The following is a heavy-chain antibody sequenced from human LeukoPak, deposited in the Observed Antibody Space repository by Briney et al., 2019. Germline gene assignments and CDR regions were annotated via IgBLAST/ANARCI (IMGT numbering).Heavy chain of an antibody. D-gene: IGHD1-26*01. V-gene: IGHV4-59*01. CDR2: IYYSGST. Sequence: SETLSLTCIVSGDSITNYHWSWIRQPPGKGLEWIGYIYYSGSTNYNPSLKSRVTISVDTSKNQFSLKLSSVTAADTAVYYCASSISGSWDYFDYWGQGTLVTVSS. CDR3: ASSISGSWDYFDY. J-gene: IGHJ4*02. CDR1: GDSITNYH.